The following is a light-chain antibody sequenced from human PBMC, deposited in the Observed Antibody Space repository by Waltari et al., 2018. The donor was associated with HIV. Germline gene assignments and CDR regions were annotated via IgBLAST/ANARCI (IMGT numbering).Light chain of an antibody. CDR3: SSYAGRNNFVV. V-gene: IGLV2-8*01. Sequence: QSALTQPPSASGSPGQSVTISCTGTNNDVGGYNYVSWYQQHPGKAPKLMIYEVSKRPAGVPDRCSGSKAGNTASLTVSGLQAEDEADYYCSSYAGRNNFVVFGGGTKLTVL. CDR1: NNDVGGYNY. J-gene: IGLJ2*01. CDR2: EVS.